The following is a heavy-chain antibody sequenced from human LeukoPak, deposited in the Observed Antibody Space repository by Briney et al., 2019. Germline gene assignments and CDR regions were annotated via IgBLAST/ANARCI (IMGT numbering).Heavy chain of an antibody. CDR2: IKSKTDGGTT. CDR3: TTETYYDFWSGYYVDY. D-gene: IGHD3-3*01. V-gene: IGHV3-15*01. Sequence: KPGGSLRLSCAASGFTFSNYAMHWVRQAPGKGLEWVGRIKSKTDGGTTDYAAPVKGRFTISRDDSKNTLYLQMNSLKTEDTAVYYCTTETYYDFWSGYYVDYWGQGTLVTVSS. CDR1: GFTFSNYA. J-gene: IGHJ4*02.